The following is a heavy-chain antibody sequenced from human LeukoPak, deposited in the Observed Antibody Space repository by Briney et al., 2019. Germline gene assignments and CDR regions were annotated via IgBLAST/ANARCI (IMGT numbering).Heavy chain of an antibody. CDR3: ARVSYSSSWYYHYMDV. CDR2: VYHSGTT. V-gene: IGHV4-38-2*02. CDR1: GYSINNGYY. J-gene: IGHJ6*03. D-gene: IGHD6-13*01. Sequence: SETLSLTCTVSGYSINNGYYWGWIRQPPGKGLQWIGSVYHSGTTFYNPSLKSRVTISVDTSKNQFSLKLSSVTAADTAVYYCARVSYSSSWYYHYMDVWGKGTTVTVSS.